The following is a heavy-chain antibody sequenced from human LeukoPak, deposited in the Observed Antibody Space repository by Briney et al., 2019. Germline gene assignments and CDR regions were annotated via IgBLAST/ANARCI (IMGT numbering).Heavy chain of an antibody. D-gene: IGHD6-25*01. V-gene: IGHV4-34*01. CDR2: INHSGST. J-gene: IGHJ4*02. CDR3: ARVAAAGY. CDR1: GGSFSGYY. Sequence: PSETLSLTCAVYGGSFSGYYWSWIRQPPGKGLEWIGEINHSGSTNYNPSLKSRVTISVDTSKNQFSLKLSSVTAAGTAVYYCARVAAAGYWGQGTLVTVSS.